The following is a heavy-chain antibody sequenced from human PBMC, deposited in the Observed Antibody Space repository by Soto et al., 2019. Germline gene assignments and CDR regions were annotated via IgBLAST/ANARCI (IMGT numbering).Heavy chain of an antibody. J-gene: IGHJ6*02. Sequence: SETLSLTCTVSGGSISSSSYYWGWIRQPPGKGLEWIGSIYYSGSTYYNPSLKSRVTISADTSKNQFSLKLSSVTAADTAVYYCARRRLSGIAVAPPDYYYYGMDVWGQGTTVTVSS. D-gene: IGHD6-19*01. CDR1: GGSISSSSYY. CDR2: IYYSGST. V-gene: IGHV4-39*01. CDR3: ARRRLSGIAVAPPDYYYYGMDV.